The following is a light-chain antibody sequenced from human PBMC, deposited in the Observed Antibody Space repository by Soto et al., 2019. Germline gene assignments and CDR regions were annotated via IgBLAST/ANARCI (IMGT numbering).Light chain of an antibody. CDR2: AAS. J-gene: IGKJ4*01. Sequence: DIQMTQSPSPLSASVGDRVTITCRSSQSISRYVNWYQQKTGKAPRLLIFAASSLQTGAPSRFSGSGSGTDFTLTINSLQPEEFSTYYCQQTYRTSALTFGGGTKGDIK. CDR1: QSISRY. V-gene: IGKV1-39*01. CDR3: QQTYRTSALT.